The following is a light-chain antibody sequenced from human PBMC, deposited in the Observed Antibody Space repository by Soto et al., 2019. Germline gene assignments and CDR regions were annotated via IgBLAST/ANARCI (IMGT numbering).Light chain of an antibody. CDR2: DAS. J-gene: IGKJ5*01. Sequence: EIVFTQSPGTLSFSPGERSTLSCGASQSVSSSLAWYQQKHGQXHRXXISDASTRATGIPDRFSGTGSGTDLTINISRLEPEDGELYYCQHYGGSPITFGQGTRLEIK. V-gene: IGKV3-20*01. CDR1: QSVSSS. CDR3: QHYGGSPIT.